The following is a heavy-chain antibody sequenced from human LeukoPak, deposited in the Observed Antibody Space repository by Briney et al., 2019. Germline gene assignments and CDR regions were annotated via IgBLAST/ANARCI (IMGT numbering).Heavy chain of an antibody. Sequence: SETLSLTCTVSGGSISSSSYYWGWIRQPPGRGLEWIGSISYSGSTYYNPSLKSRVTISVDTSKNQFSLKLSSVTAADTAVYYCARSVDSLLNFDYWGQGTLVTVSS. V-gene: IGHV4-39*01. CDR2: ISYSGST. J-gene: IGHJ4*02. D-gene: IGHD3-22*01. CDR3: ARSVDSLLNFDY. CDR1: GGSISSSSYY.